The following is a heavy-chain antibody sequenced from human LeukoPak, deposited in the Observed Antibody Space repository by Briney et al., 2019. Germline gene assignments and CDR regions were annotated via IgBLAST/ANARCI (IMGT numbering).Heavy chain of an antibody. CDR2: INSDGSIT. D-gene: IGHD6-13*01. V-gene: IGHV3-74*01. J-gene: IGHJ4*02. Sequence: GGSLRLSCAASGFTFSRYWMHWVREAPGKGLVWVSRINSDGSITSYADSVKGRFTISRDNAKNTLYLQMNSLRAEDTAVYFCAILIAGRNFDYWGQGTLVTVSS. CDR3: AILIAGRNFDY. CDR1: GFTFSRYW.